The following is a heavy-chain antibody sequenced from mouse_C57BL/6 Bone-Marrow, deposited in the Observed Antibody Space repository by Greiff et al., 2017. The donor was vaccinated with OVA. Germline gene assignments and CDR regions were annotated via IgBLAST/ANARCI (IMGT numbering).Heavy chain of an antibody. V-gene: IGHV5-4*01. D-gene: IGHD2-4*01. CDR3: ARGIYYDYGYAMDY. CDR1: GFTFSSYA. J-gene: IGHJ4*01. Sequence: EVQRVESGGGLVKPGGSLKLSCAASGFTFSSYAMSWVRQTPEKRLEWVATISDGGSYTYYPDNVKGRFTISRDNAKNNLYLQMSHLKSEDTAMYYCARGIYYDYGYAMDYWGQGTSVTVSS. CDR2: ISDGGSYT.